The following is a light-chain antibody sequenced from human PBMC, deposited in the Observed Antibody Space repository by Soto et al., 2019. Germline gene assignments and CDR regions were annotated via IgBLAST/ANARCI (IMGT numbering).Light chain of an antibody. CDR1: QSVGTS. V-gene: IGKV3-11*01. CDR3: QQRNQWPPGIT. J-gene: IGKJ5*01. Sequence: MLMTQSPATLSFSAGARATLSCRSSQSVGTSLAWYQQRSGQAPRLLIFDESIRATGISARFSGSGSGTDLSLTIFSLEPEDFAVSSCQQRNQWPPGITPGQPTRMEIK. CDR2: DES.